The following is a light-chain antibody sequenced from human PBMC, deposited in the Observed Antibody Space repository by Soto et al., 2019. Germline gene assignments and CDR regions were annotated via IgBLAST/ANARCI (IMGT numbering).Light chain of an antibody. CDR2: EVS. CDR1: SSDVGGYNY. Sequence: QSALTQPASVSGSPGQSITISCTGTSSDVGGYNYVSWYQQHPGKAPKLMIYEVSDRPSGVSDRFSGSKSGNTASLTISGLQDEDEAHYYCSSYATTSHVVFGGGTKVTVL. J-gene: IGLJ2*01. V-gene: IGLV2-14*01. CDR3: SSYATTSHVV.